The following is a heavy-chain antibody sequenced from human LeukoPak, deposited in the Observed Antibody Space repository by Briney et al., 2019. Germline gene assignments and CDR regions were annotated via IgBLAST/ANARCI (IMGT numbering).Heavy chain of an antibody. V-gene: IGHV3-30*18. CDR1: GFTFTIYT. D-gene: IGHD3-22*01. J-gene: IGHJ3*02. CDR3: AKALNPAGYYYDSSGVDAFDI. Sequence: GGSLRLSCAASGFTFTIYTMSWVRQAPGKGLEWVAVISYDGSNKYYADSVKGRFTISRDNSKNTLYLQMNSLRAEDTAVYYCAKALNPAGYYYDSSGVDAFDIWGQGTMVTVSS. CDR2: ISYDGSNK.